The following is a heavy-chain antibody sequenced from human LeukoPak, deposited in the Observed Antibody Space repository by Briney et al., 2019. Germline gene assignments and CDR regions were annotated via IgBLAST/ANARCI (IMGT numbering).Heavy chain of an antibody. CDR1: GGSISSYY. CDR3: ARATKRQLLGAFDI. Sequence: SETLSLTCTVSGGSISSYYWSWIRQPAGKGLEWVGYIYYSGSANYNPSLKGRVTISVDTSNNQFSLKLSSVTAADTAVYYCARATKRQLLGAFDIWGQGTMVTVSS. V-gene: IGHV4-59*01. D-gene: IGHD1-1*01. J-gene: IGHJ3*02. CDR2: IYYSGSA.